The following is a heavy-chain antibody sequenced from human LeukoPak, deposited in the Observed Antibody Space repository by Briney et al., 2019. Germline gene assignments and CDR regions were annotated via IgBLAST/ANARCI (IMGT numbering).Heavy chain of an antibody. CDR2: INHSGST. Sequence: PSETLSLTCAVYGGSFSGYYWSWIRQPPGKGLEWIGEINHSGSTNYNPSLKSRVTISVDTSKNQFSLKLSSVTAADTAVYYCARGHFRGRALNALDIWGQGTMVTVSS. V-gene: IGHV4-34*01. CDR3: ARGHFRGRALNALDI. J-gene: IGHJ3*02. D-gene: IGHD1-26*01. CDR1: GGSFSGYY.